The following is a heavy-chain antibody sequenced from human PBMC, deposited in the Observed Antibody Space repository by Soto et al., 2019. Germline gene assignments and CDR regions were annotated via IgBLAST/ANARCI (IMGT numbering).Heavy chain of an antibody. CDR3: ARLGFGELGGMWYYGMDV. D-gene: IGHD3-10*01. Sequence: SVKVSCKASGGTFSSYAISWVRQAPGQGLEWMGGIIPIFGTANYAQKFQGRVTITADESTSTAYMELSSLRSEDTAVYYCARLGFGELGGMWYYGMDVWGQGTTVTVSS. CDR2: IIPIFGTA. CDR1: GGTFSSYA. V-gene: IGHV1-69*13. J-gene: IGHJ6*02.